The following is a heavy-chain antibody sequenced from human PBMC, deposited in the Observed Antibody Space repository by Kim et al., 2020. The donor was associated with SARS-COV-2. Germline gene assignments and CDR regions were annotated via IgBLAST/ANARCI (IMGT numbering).Heavy chain of an antibody. CDR2: IIPIFGTA. Sequence: SVKVSCKASGGTFSSYAISWVRQAPGQGLEWMGGIIPIFGTANYAQKFQGRVTITADESTSTAYMELSSLRSEDTAVYYCAREHIPNWRGSSGSQYFQYWGQGTLVTVSS. CDR1: GGTFSSYA. V-gene: IGHV1-69*13. D-gene: IGHD3-22*01. J-gene: IGHJ1*01. CDR3: AREHIPNWRGSSGSQYFQY.